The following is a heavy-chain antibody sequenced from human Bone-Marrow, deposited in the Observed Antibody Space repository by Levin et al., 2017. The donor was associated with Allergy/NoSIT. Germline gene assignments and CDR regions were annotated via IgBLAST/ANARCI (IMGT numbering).Heavy chain of an antibody. CDR2: ISYDGSNK. Sequence: PGGSLRLSCAASGFTFSSYAMHWVRQAPGKGLEWVAVISYDGSNKYYADSVKGRFTISRDNSKNTLYLQMNSLRAEDTAVYYCARGGNVVVPAAMDNWFDPWGQGTLVTVSS. CDR3: ARGGNVVVPAAMDNWFDP. CDR1: GFTFSSYA. J-gene: IGHJ5*02. V-gene: IGHV3-30*04. D-gene: IGHD2-2*01.